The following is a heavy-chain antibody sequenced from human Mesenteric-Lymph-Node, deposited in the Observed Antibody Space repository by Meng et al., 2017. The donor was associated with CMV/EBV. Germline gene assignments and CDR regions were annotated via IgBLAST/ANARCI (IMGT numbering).Heavy chain of an antibody. CDR2: IRGDDST. CDR3: ARDNWNYRSFDY. Sequence: GESLKISCAASGFSVSTNYMSWVRQAPGKGLEWVSFIRGDDSTSYTDSVQGRFTISRDNSENTVFLQMNSLRAEDTAVYYCARDNWNYRSFDYWGQGTLVTVSS. D-gene: IGHD1-7*01. V-gene: IGHV3-53*01. CDR1: GFSVSTNY. J-gene: IGHJ4*02.